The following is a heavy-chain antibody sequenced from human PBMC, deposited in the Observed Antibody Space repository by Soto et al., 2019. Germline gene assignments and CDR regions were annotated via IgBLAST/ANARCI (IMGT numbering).Heavy chain of an antibody. CDR3: ASRAPDYYDFWSGYLN. CDR2: IYYSGST. D-gene: IGHD3-3*01. J-gene: IGHJ4*02. Sequence: SETLSLTCTVSGGSISSGDYYWSWIRQPPGKGLEWIGYIYYSGSTYYNPSLKSRVTISVDTSKNQFSLKLSTVTAADTAVYYCASRAPDYYDFWSGYLNWGQGTLVT. CDR1: GGSISSGDYY. V-gene: IGHV4-30-4*01.